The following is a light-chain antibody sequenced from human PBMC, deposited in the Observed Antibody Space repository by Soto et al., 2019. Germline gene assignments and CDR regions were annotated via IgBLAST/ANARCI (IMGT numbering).Light chain of an antibody. Sequence: ETVLTQSPGTLSLSPGERATLSCRASQSFSSSYLAWYQQKPGQAPRLLIYGASSRATGIPDRFSGSGSGTDFTLTISRLEPEDFAVYYCQQYDSSPLTFGGGTKVDI. CDR2: GAS. CDR1: QSFSSSY. V-gene: IGKV3-20*01. J-gene: IGKJ4*01. CDR3: QQYDSSPLT.